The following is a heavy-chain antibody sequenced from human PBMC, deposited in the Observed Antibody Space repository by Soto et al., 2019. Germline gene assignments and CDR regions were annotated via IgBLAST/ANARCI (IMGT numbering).Heavy chain of an antibody. CDR3: ARMLRPRIAKGLEHTFFDP. J-gene: IGHJ5*02. Sequence: PSETLSLTCSVSGGSVSNGRDCWNWIRHFPGKGLEWIGYIYNSGSTSYYNPSLKSRLSISVDTSKNQFSLNLNSVTAADTAVYYCARMLRPRIAKGLEHTFFDPWGRGTLVTVSS. D-gene: IGHD1-1*01. V-gene: IGHV4-30-2*05. CDR2: IYNSGSTS. CDR1: GGSVSNGRDC.